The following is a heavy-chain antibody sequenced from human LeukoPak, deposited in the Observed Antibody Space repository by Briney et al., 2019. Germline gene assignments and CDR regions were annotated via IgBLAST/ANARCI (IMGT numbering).Heavy chain of an antibody. V-gene: IGHV1-2*02. CDR1: GYTFTGYY. CDR2: INPNSGGT. Sequence: ASVKVSCKASGYTFTGYYMHWVRQAPGQGLEWMGWINPNSGGTNYAQKFQGRVTMTRDTSTSTVYMELSSLRSEDTAVYYCARDFGETPVAPWGQGTLVTVSS. CDR3: ARDFGETPVAP. D-gene: IGHD4-23*01. J-gene: IGHJ5*02.